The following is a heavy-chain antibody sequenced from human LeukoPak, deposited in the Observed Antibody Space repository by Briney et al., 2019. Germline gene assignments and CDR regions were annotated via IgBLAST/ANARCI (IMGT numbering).Heavy chain of an antibody. CDR3: ARERGYSYGAHCDY. D-gene: IGHD5-18*01. Sequence: PGRSLRLSCAASGFXFSSYGMHWVRQVPGKGLEWVAVIWYDGSNKYYADSVKGRFTISRDNSKNTVYLQMNSLRAEDTAVYYCARERGYSYGAHCDYWGQGTLVTVSS. J-gene: IGHJ4*02. V-gene: IGHV3-33*01. CDR2: IWYDGSNK. CDR1: GFXFSSYG.